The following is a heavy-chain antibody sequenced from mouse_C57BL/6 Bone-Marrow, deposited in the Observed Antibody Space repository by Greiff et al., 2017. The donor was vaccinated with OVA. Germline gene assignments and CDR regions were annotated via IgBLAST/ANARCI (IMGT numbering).Heavy chain of an antibody. CDR3: ARPLYYYGSRGFAY. D-gene: IGHD1-1*01. V-gene: IGHV1-69*01. J-gene: IGHJ3*01. CDR2: IDPSDSYT. Sequence: QVQLKQPGAELVMPGASVKLSCKASGYTFTSYWMHWVKQRPGQGLEWIGEIDPSDSYTNYNQKLKGKSTLTVDKSSSTAYMQLSSLTSEDSAVYYCARPLYYYGSRGFAYWGQGTLVTVSA. CDR1: GYTFTSYW.